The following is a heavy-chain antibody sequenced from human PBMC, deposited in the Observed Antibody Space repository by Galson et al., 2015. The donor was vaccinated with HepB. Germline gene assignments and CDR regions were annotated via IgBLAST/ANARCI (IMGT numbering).Heavy chain of an antibody. CDR1: GGTFSSYT. D-gene: IGHD3-10*01. J-gene: IGHJ4*02. V-gene: IGHV1-69*02. Sequence: SVKVSCKASGGTFSSYTISWVRQAPGQGLEWMGRIIPILGIANYAQKFLGRVTITADKSTSTAYMELSSLRSEDTAVYYCARGPPYGSGSYYVDYWGQGTLVTVSS. CDR2: IIPILGIA. CDR3: ARGPPYGSGSYYVDY.